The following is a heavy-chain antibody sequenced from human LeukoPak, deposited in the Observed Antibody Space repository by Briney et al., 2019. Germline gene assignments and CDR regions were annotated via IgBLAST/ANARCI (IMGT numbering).Heavy chain of an antibody. CDR1: GGSISSYY. CDR2: IYYSGSA. CDR3: ARDGRAYSSGWRYYFDY. J-gene: IGHJ4*02. Sequence: SETLSLTCTVSGGSISSYYWSWIRQPPGKGLEWIGYIYYSGSANYNPSLKSRVTLSVDTSKNQFSLKLSSVTAADTAVYYCARDGRAYSSGWRYYFDYWGQGTLVTVSS. V-gene: IGHV4-59*01. D-gene: IGHD6-19*01.